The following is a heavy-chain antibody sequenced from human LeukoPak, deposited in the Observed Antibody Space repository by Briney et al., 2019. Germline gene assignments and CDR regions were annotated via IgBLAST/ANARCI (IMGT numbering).Heavy chain of an antibody. Sequence: EASVKVSCKVSGYTLTELSMHWVRQAPGKGLEWMGGFDPEDGETIYAQKFQGRVTMTEDTSTDTAYMELSSLRSEDTAVYYCATRSGWDDAFDIWGQGTMVTVSS. CDR2: FDPEDGET. CDR1: GYTLTELS. CDR3: ATRSGWDDAFDI. J-gene: IGHJ3*02. V-gene: IGHV1-24*01. D-gene: IGHD6-19*01.